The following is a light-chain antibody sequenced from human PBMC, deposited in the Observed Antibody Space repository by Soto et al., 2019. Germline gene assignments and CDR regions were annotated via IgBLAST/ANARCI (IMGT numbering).Light chain of an antibody. CDR1: SSNVENNY. CDR2: DNN. V-gene: IGLV1-51*01. Sequence: QSVLTQPPSVSAAPGQKVTISCSGSSSNVENNYVSWYQQLPGTAPKLLIYDNNERPSGIPDRFSGSKSGTSATLGITGLQTGDEADYYCGTWDSRLSVVVFGGGTKLTVL. CDR3: GTWDSRLSVVV. J-gene: IGLJ2*01.